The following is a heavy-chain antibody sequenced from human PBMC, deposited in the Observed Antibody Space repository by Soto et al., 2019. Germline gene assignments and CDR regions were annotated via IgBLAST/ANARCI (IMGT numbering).Heavy chain of an antibody. V-gene: IGHV4-34*01. CDR1: GGSFSGYY. CDR2: INHSGST. Sequence: SETLSLTCAVYGGSFSGYYWSWIRQPPGKGLEWIGEINHSGSTNYNPSLKSRVTISVDTSKNQFSLKLSSVTAADTAVYYCARGEVSRKYFDYWGQGTLGTVSS. D-gene: IGHD1-20*01. CDR3: ARGEVSRKYFDY. J-gene: IGHJ4*02.